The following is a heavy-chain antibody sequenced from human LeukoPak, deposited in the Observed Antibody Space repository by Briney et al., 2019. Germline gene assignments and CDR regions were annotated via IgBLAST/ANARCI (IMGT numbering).Heavy chain of an antibody. CDR3: AKVLDFWSGYWRYYMDV. J-gene: IGHJ6*03. CDR1: GFTFSSYA. CDR2: ISGSGGST. Sequence: TGGSLRLSCAASGFTFSSYAMSWVRQAPGKGLEWVSAISGSGGSTYYADSVKGRFTISRDNSKNTLYLQMNSLRAEDTAKYYCAKVLDFWSGYWRYYMDVWGKGTTVTVSS. D-gene: IGHD3-3*01. V-gene: IGHV3-23*01.